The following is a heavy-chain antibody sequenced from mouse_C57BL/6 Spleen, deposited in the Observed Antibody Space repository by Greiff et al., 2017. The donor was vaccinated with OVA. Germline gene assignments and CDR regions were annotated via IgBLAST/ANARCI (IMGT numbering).Heavy chain of an antibody. J-gene: IGHJ4*01. CDR3: VRHEAAYAMDY. CDR2: IRSKSNNYAT. D-gene: IGHD3-2*02. CDR1: GFSFNTYA. V-gene: IGHV10-1*01. Sequence: EVQGVESGGGLVQPKGSLKLSCAASGFSFNTYAMNWVRQAPGKGLEWVARIRSKSNNYATYYADSVKDRFTISRDDSESMLYLQMNNLKTEDTAMYYCVRHEAAYAMDYWGQGTSVTVSS.